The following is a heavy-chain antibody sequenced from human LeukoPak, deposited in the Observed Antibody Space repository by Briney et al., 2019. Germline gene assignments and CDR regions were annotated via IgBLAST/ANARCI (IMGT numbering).Heavy chain of an antibody. CDR2: ITHSGNT. CDR1: GFSISSTYY. CDR3: ARVNAPVATFDY. V-gene: IGHV4-38-2*01. Sequence: SETLSLTCAVSGFSISSTYYGAWIRQTPGKGLEWIATITHSGNTYYISSLESRLTISLDTSKRHFSLRLTSVTAADTAVYYCARVNAPVATFDYWGLGTLVAVSS. J-gene: IGHJ4*02. D-gene: IGHD2-21*01.